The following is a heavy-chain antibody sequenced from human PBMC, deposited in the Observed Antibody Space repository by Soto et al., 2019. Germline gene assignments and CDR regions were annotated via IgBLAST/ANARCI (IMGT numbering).Heavy chain of an antibody. Sequence: KASETLSLTCIVSGDSVTSGSYYWTWLRQPPGKGLEWIEYISYTGRTKYNPSLQSRVTISVDTSKNDFSLNLSSVTAADTAVYSCAREWGLLPYYVMNVWGHGTAVTVSS. CDR2: ISYTGRT. CDR3: AREWGLLPYYVMNV. V-gene: IGHV4-61*03. CDR1: GDSVTSGSYY. J-gene: IGHJ6*02. D-gene: IGHD7-27*01.